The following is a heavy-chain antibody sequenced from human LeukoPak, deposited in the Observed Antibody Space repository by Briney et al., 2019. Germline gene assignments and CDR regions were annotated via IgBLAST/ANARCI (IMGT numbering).Heavy chain of an antibody. Sequence: SQTLSLSCTVSCVSISSAGYWSWIRQYPGKGLEWIGYIDFSGSTYYNPSLKSRVTISVDTSKNHFSLKLSSVTAADTAVYYCARVPPDYGDYVRAFDIWGQGTKVTVSS. V-gene: IGHV4-31*03. D-gene: IGHD4-17*01. CDR2: IDFSGST. J-gene: IGHJ3*02. CDR3: ARVPPDYGDYVRAFDI. CDR1: CVSISSAGY.